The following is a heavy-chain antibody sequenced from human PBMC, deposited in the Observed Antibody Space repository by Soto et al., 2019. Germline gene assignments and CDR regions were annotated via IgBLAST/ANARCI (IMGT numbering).Heavy chain of an antibody. D-gene: IGHD1-26*01. CDR1: GFTFSIHT. Sequence: DVQLVESGGDLVQPGGSLRLSCVASGFTFSIHTMNWVRQAPGKGLEWVSYISSSGTTMDYADSVKGRFTISRDNAKNSLDLQMNSLRDEDTAVYYCASGSGAHDYWGQGTLVTVSS. CDR2: ISSSGTTM. V-gene: IGHV3-48*02. CDR3: ASGSGAHDY. J-gene: IGHJ4*02.